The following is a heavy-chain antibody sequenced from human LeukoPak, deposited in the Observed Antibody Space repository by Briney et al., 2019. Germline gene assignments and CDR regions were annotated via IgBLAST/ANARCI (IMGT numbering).Heavy chain of an antibody. J-gene: IGHJ4*02. CDR2: IYYSGST. D-gene: IGHD4-17*01. V-gene: IGHV4-59*12. Sequence: SETLSLTCTVSGGSISSYYWSWIRQPPGKGLEWIGYIYYSGSTNYNPSLKSRVTISVDTSKNQFSLKLSSVTAADTAVYYCARKAGDDYGDYFGYWGQGTLVTVSS. CDR3: ARKAGDDYGDYFGY. CDR1: GGSISSYY.